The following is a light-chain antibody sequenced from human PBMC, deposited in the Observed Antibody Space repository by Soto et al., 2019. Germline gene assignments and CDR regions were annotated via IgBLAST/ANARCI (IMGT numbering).Light chain of an antibody. CDR1: QTISSW. CDR2: KAS. V-gene: IGKV1-5*03. CDR3: QHYNSYSEA. Sequence: IQMTQSPSSLHASLRERVKLNCRASQTISSWLAWYQQKPGKAPKLLIYKASTLKSGVPSRFSGSGSGTEFTLTISSLQPDDFATYYCQHYNSYSEAFGQGTKVVI. J-gene: IGKJ1*01.